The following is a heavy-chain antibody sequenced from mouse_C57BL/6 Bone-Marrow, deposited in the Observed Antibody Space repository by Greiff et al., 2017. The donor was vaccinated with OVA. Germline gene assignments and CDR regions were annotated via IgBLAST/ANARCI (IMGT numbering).Heavy chain of an antibody. CDR2: FYPGSGSI. D-gene: IGHD1-1*01. CDR3: ARHEGDYYGSTFYAMDY. V-gene: IGHV1-62-2*01. CDR1: GYTFTEYT. Sequence: VQLQQSGAELVKPGASVKLSCKASGYTFTEYTIHWVKQRSGQGLEWIGWFYPGSGSIKYNEKFKDKATLTEDKSSSTVYMELSRLTSEDSAVYFCARHEGDYYGSTFYAMDYWGQGTSVTVSS. J-gene: IGHJ4*01.